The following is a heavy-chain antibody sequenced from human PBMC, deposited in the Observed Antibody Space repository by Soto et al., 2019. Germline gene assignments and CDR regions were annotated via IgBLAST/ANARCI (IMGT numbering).Heavy chain of an antibody. D-gene: IGHD2-15*01. CDR2: IWYDGSNK. CDR3: ARDKLDYCSGGSCYYTIDY. J-gene: IGHJ4*02. CDR1: GFTFSSYG. Sequence: GGSLRLSCAASGFTFSSYGMHWVRQAPCKGLEWVAVIWYDGSNKYYADSVKGRFTISRDNSKNTLYLQMNSLRAEDTAVYYCARDKLDYCSGGSCYYTIDYWGQGTLVTVSS. V-gene: IGHV3-33*01.